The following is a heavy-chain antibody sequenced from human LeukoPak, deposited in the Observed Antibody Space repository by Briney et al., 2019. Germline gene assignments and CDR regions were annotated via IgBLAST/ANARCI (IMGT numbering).Heavy chain of an antibody. Sequence: ASVNVSCKASGYTFTSYGISWVRQAPGQGREGMGWISAYNGHTNYAQKLQGRVTMTTHTSTSTAYMELRSLRSDDTAVYYCARGLSYGSGSLWGQGTLVTVSS. J-gene: IGHJ4*02. CDR1: GYTFTSYG. CDR3: ARGLSYGSGSL. D-gene: IGHD3-10*01. V-gene: IGHV1-18*01. CDR2: ISAYNGHT.